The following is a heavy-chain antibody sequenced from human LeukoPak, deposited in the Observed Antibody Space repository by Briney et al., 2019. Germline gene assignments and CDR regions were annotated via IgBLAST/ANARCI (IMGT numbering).Heavy chain of an antibody. CDR1: GFTFSSYG. CDR2: IRYDGSNK. J-gene: IGHJ4*02. CDR3: AKDNTPAHYGFDY. V-gene: IGHV3-30*02. D-gene: IGHD3-10*01. Sequence: PGGSLRLSCAASGFTFSSYGMHWVRQAPGKGLEWVAFIRYDGSNKYYADSVKGRFTTSRDNSKNTLYLQMNSLRAEDTAVYYCAKDNTPAHYGFDYWGQGTLVTVSS.